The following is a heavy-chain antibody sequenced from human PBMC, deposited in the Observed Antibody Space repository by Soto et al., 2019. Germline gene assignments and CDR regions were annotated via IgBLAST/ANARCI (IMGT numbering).Heavy chain of an antibody. CDR3: ARAGRVYDILTGYPKEGHYGMDV. CDR2: IWYDGSNK. CDR1: GFTFSSYG. J-gene: IGHJ6*02. V-gene: IGHV3-33*01. Sequence: GGSLRLSCAASGFTFSSYGMHWVRQAPGKGLEWVAVIWYDGSNKYYADSVKGRFTISRDNSKNTLYLQMNSLRAEDTAVYYCARAGRVYDILTGYPKEGHYGMDVWGQGTTVTVSS. D-gene: IGHD3-9*01.